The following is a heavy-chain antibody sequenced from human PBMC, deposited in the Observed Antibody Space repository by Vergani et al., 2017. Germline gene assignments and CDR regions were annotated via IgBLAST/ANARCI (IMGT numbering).Heavy chain of an antibody. CDR1: GGSISSSSYY. Sequence: QLQLQESGPGLVKPSETLSLTCTVSGGSISSSSYYWGWIRQPPGKGLEWIGSIYYSGSTYYNPSLKSRVTISVDTSKNQFSLKLSSVTAADTAVYYCARGNRRSGLVDYWGQGTLVTVSS. V-gene: IGHV4-39*07. J-gene: IGHJ4*02. CDR3: ARGNRRSGLVDY. D-gene: IGHD6-19*01. CDR2: IYYSGST.